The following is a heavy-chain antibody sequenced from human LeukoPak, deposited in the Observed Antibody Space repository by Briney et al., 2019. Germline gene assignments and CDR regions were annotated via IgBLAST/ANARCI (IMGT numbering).Heavy chain of an antibody. CDR1: GFTFSSYG. J-gene: IGHJ4*02. CDR2: IWYDGSNK. Sequence: GGSLRLSCAASGFTFSSYGMHWVRQAPGKGLEWVAVIWYDGSNKYYADSVKGRFTISRDNSKNTLYLQMNSLRAADTAVYYCARMGAAAAGPRDYWGQGTLVTVSS. D-gene: IGHD6-13*01. V-gene: IGHV3-33*01. CDR3: ARMGAAAAGPRDY.